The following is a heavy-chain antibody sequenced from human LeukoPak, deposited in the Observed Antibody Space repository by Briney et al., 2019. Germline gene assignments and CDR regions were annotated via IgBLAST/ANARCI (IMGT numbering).Heavy chain of an antibody. CDR2: ISYDGSNK. J-gene: IGHJ6*04. D-gene: IGHD2-2*01. Sequence: PGGSLRLSCAASGFTFSRYGMHWVRQAPGKGLEWVAVISYDGSNKYYADSVKGRFTICRDNSKHTLYLQMNSLRAQDTAVYYCAKVLQLRDYYYYGIDVWGKGTTITVSS. V-gene: IGHV3-30*18. CDR3: AKVLQLRDYYYYGIDV. CDR1: GFTFSRYG.